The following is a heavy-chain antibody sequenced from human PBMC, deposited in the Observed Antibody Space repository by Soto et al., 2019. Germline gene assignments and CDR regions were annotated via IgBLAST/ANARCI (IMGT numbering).Heavy chain of an antibody. J-gene: IGHJ5*02. CDR3: AKGTYSKGFDP. CDR1: GFTFSSYA. CDR2: ISRGGGST. V-gene: IGHV3-23*01. D-gene: IGHD4-4*01. Sequence: PGGSLRLSCAASGFTFSSYAMSWVRQAPGKGLGWVSVISRGGGSTYYADSVKGRFTISRDNSKNTLYLQVNSLRAEDTAVYYCAKGTYSKGFDPWGQGTLVTVSS.